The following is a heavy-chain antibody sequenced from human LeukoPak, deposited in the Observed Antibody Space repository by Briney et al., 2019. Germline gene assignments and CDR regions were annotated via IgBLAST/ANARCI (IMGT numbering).Heavy chain of an antibody. CDR3: NQHSPERYYYGSGSFDY. J-gene: IGHJ4*02. Sequence: SETLSLTCTVSGGSISSSSYYWGWIRQPPGKGLEWIGSIYYSGSTYYNPSLKSRITVSVDTSKNQFSLKLSSVTAADTAVYYCNQHSPERYYYGSGSFDYWGQGTLVTVSS. D-gene: IGHD3-10*01. CDR2: IYYSGST. CDR1: GGSISSSSYY. V-gene: IGHV4-39*01.